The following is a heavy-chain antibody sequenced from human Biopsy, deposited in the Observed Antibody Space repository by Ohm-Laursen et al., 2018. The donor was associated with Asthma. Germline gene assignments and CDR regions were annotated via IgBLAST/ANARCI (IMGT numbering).Heavy chain of an antibody. Sequence: SETLSLTCTFSGGSISSRPSYWGWLRQPPGKGLEWIASFSASGTSYFNASLKSRVTPSVDMSKNQLSLRLPSVTAADTAVYFCARHGPTNYRLDSWGQGSLVIVSS. CDR3: ARHGPTNYRLDS. D-gene: IGHD4/OR15-4a*01. CDR2: FSASGTS. V-gene: IGHV4-39*01. J-gene: IGHJ1*01. CDR1: GGSISSRPSY.